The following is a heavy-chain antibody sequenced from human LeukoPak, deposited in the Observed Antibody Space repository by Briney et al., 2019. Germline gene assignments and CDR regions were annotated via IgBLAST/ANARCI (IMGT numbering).Heavy chain of an antibody. D-gene: IGHD3-10*02. CDR1: GFTFSSYG. J-gene: IGHJ4*02. Sequence: GGSLRLSCAASGFTFSSYGMHWVRQAPGKGLEWGAVIWEDGSNKYYADSVKGRFTISRDNYKNTLYLQMNSLRAEDTAVYYCAKLFSGSYSTDFDYWGQGTLVTVSS. V-gene: IGHV3-30*02. CDR3: AKLFSGSYSTDFDY. CDR2: IWEDGSNK.